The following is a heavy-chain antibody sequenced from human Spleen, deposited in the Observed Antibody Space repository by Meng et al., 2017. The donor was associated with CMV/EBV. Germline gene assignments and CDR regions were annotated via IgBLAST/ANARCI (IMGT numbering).Heavy chain of an antibody. J-gene: IGHJ4*02. Sequence: GESLKISCAASGFSFSSHAIHWVRQAPGKGLEWVAVISFHGSNKNYADSVKGRFTISRDNAKNSLYLQMNSLRAEDTAVYYCARDNPGVVVVPAAPDYWGQGTLVTVSS. CDR3: ARDNPGVVVVPAAPDY. V-gene: IGHV3-30*04. CDR1: GFSFSSHA. CDR2: ISFHGSNK. D-gene: IGHD2-2*01.